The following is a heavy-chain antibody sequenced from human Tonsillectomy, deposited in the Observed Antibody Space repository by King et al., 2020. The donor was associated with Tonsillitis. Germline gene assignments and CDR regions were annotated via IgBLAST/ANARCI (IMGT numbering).Heavy chain of an antibody. CDR3: ARSSYCSSTSCFGTDSYYFDY. CDR1: GYSFTSYW. V-gene: IGHV5-10-1*03. D-gene: IGHD2-2*01. Sequence: QLVQSGAEVKKPGESLRISCKGSGYSFTSYWMNWVRQMPGKGLEWMGRIDPSDSYINYSPSFQGHVTISADKSISTAYLRWSSLKASDTAMYYCARSSYCSSTSCFGTDSYYFDYWGQGTLVTVSS. CDR2: IDPSDSYI. J-gene: IGHJ4*02.